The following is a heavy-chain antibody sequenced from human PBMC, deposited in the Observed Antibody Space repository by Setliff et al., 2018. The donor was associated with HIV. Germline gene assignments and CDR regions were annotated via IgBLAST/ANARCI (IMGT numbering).Heavy chain of an antibody. J-gene: IGHJ4*02. Sequence: GGSLRLSCAASGFTFSNYWMSWVRQAPGKGLEWVANIKQDGSEKNYVDSVKGRFTISRDNAKNSLYLQMNTLRAEDTAVYYCVRDKWYYSGCPDYWGQGTLVTVSS. CDR2: IKQDGSEK. CDR3: VRDKWYYSGCPDY. CDR1: GFTFSNYW. V-gene: IGHV3-7*01. D-gene: IGHD5-12*01.